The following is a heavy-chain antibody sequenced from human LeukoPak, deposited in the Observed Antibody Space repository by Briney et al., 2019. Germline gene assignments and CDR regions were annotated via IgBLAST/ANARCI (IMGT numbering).Heavy chain of an antibody. CDR1: GGSFSGYY. J-gene: IGHJ4*02. CDR2: INHSGST. Sequence: PSETLSLTCAVYGGSFSGYYWSWIRQPPGKGLEWIGEINHSGSTNYNPSLKSRVTMSVDTSKNQFSLKLSSVTAADTAVYYCARKPYYYGSGSYYFDYWGQGTLVTVSS. D-gene: IGHD3-10*01. V-gene: IGHV4-34*01. CDR3: ARKPYYYGSGSYYFDY.